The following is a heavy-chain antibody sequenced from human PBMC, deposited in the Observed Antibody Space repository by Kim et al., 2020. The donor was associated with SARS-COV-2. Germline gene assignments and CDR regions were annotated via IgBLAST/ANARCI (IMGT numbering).Heavy chain of an antibody. CDR3: ARVYGIVVVSYGVDV. D-gene: IGHD2-2*01. CDR1: GYTFTTYC. J-gene: IGHJ6*02. CDR2: ISSYNGKT. Sequence: ASVKVSCKASGYTFTTYCFIWVRQAPGQGLEWIGRISSYNGKTEIAQKFQGRVTLTTDSSTNTAYLELRSLRSDDTAVYYCARVYGIVVVSYGVDVWGQGTTVTVSS. V-gene: IGHV1-18*01.